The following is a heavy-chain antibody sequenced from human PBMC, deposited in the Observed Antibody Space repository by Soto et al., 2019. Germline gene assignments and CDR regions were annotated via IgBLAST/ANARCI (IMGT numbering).Heavy chain of an antibody. J-gene: IGHJ4*02. V-gene: IGHV3-33*01. CDR3: ASLDSSGWSGGY. D-gene: IGHD6-19*01. CDR1: GFTFSSYG. CDR2: IWYDGSNK. Sequence: GSLRLSCAASGFTFSSYGMHWVRQAPGKGLEWVAVIWYDGSNKYYADSVKGRFTISRDNSKNTLYLQMNSLRAEDTAVYYCASLDSSGWSGGYWGQGTLVTVSS.